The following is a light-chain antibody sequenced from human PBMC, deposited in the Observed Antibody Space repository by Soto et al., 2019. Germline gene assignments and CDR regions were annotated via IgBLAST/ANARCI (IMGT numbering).Light chain of an antibody. V-gene: IGLV1-44*01. Sequence: QSVLTQPPSASGTPGQRVTISCSGSSSNIGSKTVNWYQQLPGTAPKLLIYSNNQRPSGVADRFSGSKSGTSASLAISGPQSEDEADYYCAAWDDSLNGVVFGGGTKLTVL. J-gene: IGLJ2*01. CDR1: SSNIGSKT. CDR2: SNN. CDR3: AAWDDSLNGVV.